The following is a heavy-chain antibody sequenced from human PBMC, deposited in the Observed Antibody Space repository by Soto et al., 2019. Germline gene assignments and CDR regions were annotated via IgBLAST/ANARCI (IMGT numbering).Heavy chain of an antibody. CDR1: GGTFSSYT. CDR3: ARGNPVGSYGMDV. D-gene: IGHD1-26*01. Sequence: QVQLVQSGAEVKKPGSSVKVSCKASGGTFSSYTISWVRQAPGQGLEWMGRIIPILGIANYAQKFQGRVTITADKATSTAYMELSSLRSEDTAVYYCARGNPVGSYGMDVWGQGTTVTVSS. J-gene: IGHJ6*02. V-gene: IGHV1-69*02. CDR2: IIPILGIA.